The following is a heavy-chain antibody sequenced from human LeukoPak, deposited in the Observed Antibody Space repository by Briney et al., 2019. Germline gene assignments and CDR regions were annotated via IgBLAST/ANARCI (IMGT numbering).Heavy chain of an antibody. V-gene: IGHV3-7*01. Sequence: GGSLRLSCAASGFTFSSYWMSWVRQAPGKGLEWVANIKQDGSEKYYVDSVKGRFTISRDNAKNSLYLQMNSLRAEDTAVYYCARDCSSTSCYGWVFDYWGQGTLVTVSS. CDR3: ARDCSSTSCYGWVFDY. J-gene: IGHJ4*02. D-gene: IGHD2-2*01. CDR2: IKQDGSEK. CDR1: GFTFSSYW.